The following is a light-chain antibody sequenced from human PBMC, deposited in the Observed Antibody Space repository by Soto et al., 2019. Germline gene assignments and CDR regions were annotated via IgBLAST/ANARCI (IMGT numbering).Light chain of an antibody. V-gene: IGKV1-39*01. CDR1: KSIASF. Sequence: DIKLTKSPSSRFALLGDRAPILCREGKSIASFLNWYQHKPGKPPKLLIYAASSLQSAVPSRFSGSGSGTDFTLTISSLQPEDCATYYCQQTYSTPYTFGQGTKLEIK. CDR2: AAS. CDR3: QQTYSTPYT. J-gene: IGKJ2*01.